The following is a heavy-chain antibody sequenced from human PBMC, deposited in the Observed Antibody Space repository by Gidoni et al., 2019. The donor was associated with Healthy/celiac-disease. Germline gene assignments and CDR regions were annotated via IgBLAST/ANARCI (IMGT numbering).Heavy chain of an antibody. Sequence: EVQLVESGGGLVQPGRSLRLSCAASGFTFDDYAMHWVRQAPGQGLEWVSGISWNSGSIGYADSVKGRFTISRDNAKNSLYLQMNSLRAEYTALYYCAKAGGRYYDSSGYYPPMLFDYWGQGTLVTVSS. J-gene: IGHJ4*02. D-gene: IGHD3-22*01. CDR2: ISWNSGSI. CDR3: AKAGGRYYDSSGYYPPMLFDY. V-gene: IGHV3-9*01. CDR1: GFTFDDYA.